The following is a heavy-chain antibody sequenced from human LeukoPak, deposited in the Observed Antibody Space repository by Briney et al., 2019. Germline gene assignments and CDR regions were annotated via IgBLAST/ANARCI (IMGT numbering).Heavy chain of an antibody. CDR3: ARGPPTDYYDSSGFYYVFDY. V-gene: IGHV4-34*01. CDR2: INHSGST. J-gene: IGHJ4*02. Sequence: SETLSLTCAAYGGSFSGYYWNWIRQPPGKGLEWIGEINHSGSTNYNPSLKSRVTISVDTSKNQFSLKRSSVTAADTAVYFCARGPPTDYYDSSGFYYVFDYWGQGTLVTVSS. D-gene: IGHD3-22*01. CDR1: GGSFSGYY.